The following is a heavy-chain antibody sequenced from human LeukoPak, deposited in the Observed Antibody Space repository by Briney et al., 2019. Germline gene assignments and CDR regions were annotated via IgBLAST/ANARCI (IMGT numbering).Heavy chain of an antibody. CDR1: GYTFDGFY. CDR3: AHGSYPLDAFDF. V-gene: IGHV1-2*02. CDR2: INPKSGGT. J-gene: IGHJ3*01. D-gene: IGHD1-26*01. Sequence: ASVKVSCKASGYTFDGFYLNWVRQASGQGLEWMGWINPKSGGTTYAQRFQGRVTMTRGTSISTAYMELSSLRSDDTAVYYCAHGSYPLDAFDFWGQGTMVTVSS.